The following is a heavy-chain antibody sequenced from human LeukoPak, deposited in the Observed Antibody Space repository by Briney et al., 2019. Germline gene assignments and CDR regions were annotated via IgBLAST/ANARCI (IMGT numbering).Heavy chain of an antibody. CDR2: IYYSGST. CDR3: ARATWLPVGLYYYDSSGYYYYFDY. Sequence: SETLSLTCTVSGGSIGSYYWSWIRQPPGKGLEWIGYIYYSGSTNYNPSLKSRVTISVDTSKNQFSLKLSSVTAADTAVYYCARATWLPVGLYYYDSSGYYYYFDYWGQGTLVTVSS. CDR1: GGSIGSYY. D-gene: IGHD3-22*01. V-gene: IGHV4-59*01. J-gene: IGHJ4*02.